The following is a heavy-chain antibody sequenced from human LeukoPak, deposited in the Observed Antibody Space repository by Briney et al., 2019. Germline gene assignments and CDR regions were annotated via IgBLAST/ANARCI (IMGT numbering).Heavy chain of an antibody. D-gene: IGHD1-26*01. CDR2: ISYDGSNK. CDR1: GFTFSSYG. J-gene: IGHJ1*01. Sequence: GGSLRLSCAASGFTFSSYGMHWVRQAPGKGLDWVAVISYDGSNKYYADSVKGRFTFSRDNSKNTLSLQMDSLRAEDTAVYYCAKDQDSGKYYVRHFQHWGQGTLVTVSS. CDR3: AKDQDSGKYYVRHFQH. V-gene: IGHV3-30*18.